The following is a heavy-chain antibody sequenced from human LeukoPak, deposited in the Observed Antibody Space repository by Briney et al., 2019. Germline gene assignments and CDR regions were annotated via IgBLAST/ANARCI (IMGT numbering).Heavy chain of an antibody. CDR2: INPSGGST. J-gene: IGHJ4*02. Sequence: ASVKVSCKASGYTFTSYYMHWVRQAPEQGLEWMGIINPSGGSTSYAQKFQGRVTMTRDMSTSTVYMELSSLRSEDTAVYYCARVIVGATYYFDYWGQGTLVTVSS. D-gene: IGHD1-26*01. V-gene: IGHV1-46*01. CDR3: ARVIVGATYYFDY. CDR1: GYTFTSYY.